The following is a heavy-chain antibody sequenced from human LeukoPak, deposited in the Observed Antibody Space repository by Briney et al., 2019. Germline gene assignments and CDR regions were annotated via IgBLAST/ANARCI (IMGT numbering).Heavy chain of an antibody. Sequence: GGSLRLSCAASGFTFSSFWMTWVRQAPGNGLEWVANINQDGSEKYYVDSVKGRFTISRDNAKNSVYLQMNSLRAEDTAVYYCARDGGVSGYDLLDYWGQGTLVTVSS. CDR1: GFTFSSFW. V-gene: IGHV3-7*01. J-gene: IGHJ4*02. CDR2: INQDGSEK. CDR3: ARDGGVSGYDLLDY. D-gene: IGHD5-12*01.